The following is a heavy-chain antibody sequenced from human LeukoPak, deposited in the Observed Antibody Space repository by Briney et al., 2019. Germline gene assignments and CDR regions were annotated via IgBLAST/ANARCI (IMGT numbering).Heavy chain of an antibody. Sequence: SETLSLTCTVSGGSISSYYWSWIRQPPGKGLEWIGCIYYSGSTNYNPSFKSRVTISVDTSKNQFSLKLSSVTAADTAIYYCTREYGFMTTVFHAFDIWGQGTMVTVSS. CDR2: IYYSGST. CDR1: GGSISSYY. CDR3: TREYGFMTTVFHAFDI. J-gene: IGHJ3*02. D-gene: IGHD4-17*01. V-gene: IGHV4-59*12.